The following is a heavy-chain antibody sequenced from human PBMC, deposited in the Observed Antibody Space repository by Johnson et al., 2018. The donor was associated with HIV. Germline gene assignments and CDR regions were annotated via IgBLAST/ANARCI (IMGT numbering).Heavy chain of an antibody. CDR3: ANGLSTVVTDAFDI. J-gene: IGHJ3*02. Sequence: VQLVESGGDLVQPGGSLRLSCVGSGFTFSTNWMHWVRQAPGKGLVWVSRINSDGSSTSYADSVKGRIIISRDNSKNTLYLHMNSLRAEDTAVYYCANGLSTVVTDAFDIWGQGTMVTVSS. V-gene: IGHV3-74*01. CDR1: GFTFSTNW. D-gene: IGHD4-23*01. CDR2: INSDGSST.